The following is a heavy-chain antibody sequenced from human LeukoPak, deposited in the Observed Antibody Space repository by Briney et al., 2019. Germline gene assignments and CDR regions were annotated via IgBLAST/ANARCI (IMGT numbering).Heavy chain of an antibody. D-gene: IGHD3-16*01. V-gene: IGHV4-34*01. J-gene: IGHJ4*02. CDR2: INHSGGT. CDR3: ASAPHYYDKTYYFDY. Sequence: KPSETLSLTCAVYGGSFSGYYWSWIRQPPGKGLEWIGEINHSGGTNYNPSLKSRVTISVDTSKNQFSLKLSSVTAADTAVYYCASAPHYYDKTYYFDYWGQGTLVTVSS. CDR1: GGSFSGYY.